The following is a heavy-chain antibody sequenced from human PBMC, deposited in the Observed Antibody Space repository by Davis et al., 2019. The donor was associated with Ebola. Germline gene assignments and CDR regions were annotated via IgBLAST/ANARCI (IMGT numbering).Heavy chain of an antibody. CDR1: GGTFSSYA. J-gene: IGHJ4*02. Sequence: SVQVSCKASGGTFSSYAISWVRQAPAQGLEWMGGIIPIFGTANYAQQFQGRVTITADESTSTAYMELSSLGSEDTAVYYCARISSLWFRELSFDYWGQGTLVTVSS. V-gene: IGHV1-69*13. CDR3: ARISSLWFRELSFDY. D-gene: IGHD3-10*01. CDR2: IIPIFGTA.